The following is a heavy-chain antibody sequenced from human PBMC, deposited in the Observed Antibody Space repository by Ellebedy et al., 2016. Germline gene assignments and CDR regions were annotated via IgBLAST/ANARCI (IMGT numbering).Heavy chain of an antibody. V-gene: IGHV4-59*12. D-gene: IGHD3-3*01. J-gene: IGHJ6*02. Sequence: SETLSLTCTVFGGSISSYYWSWIRQPPGKGLEWIGYIYYSGSTYYNPSLKSRVTISVDTSKNQFSLKLSSVTAADTAVYYCARGTVGVRFLEWLKEGGMDVWGQGTTVTVSS. CDR1: GGSISSYY. CDR3: ARGTVGVRFLEWLKEGGMDV. CDR2: IYYSGST.